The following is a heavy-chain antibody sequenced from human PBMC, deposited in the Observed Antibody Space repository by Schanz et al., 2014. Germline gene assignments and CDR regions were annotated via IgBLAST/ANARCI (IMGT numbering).Heavy chain of an antibody. Sequence: VQLVESGGGLVQPGGSLRLSCAASGFTFSAYGMHWVRQAPGKGLEWVAVIWYDGNNKYYADSVKGRFTISRDNSKNTLYLKRNSLRAEDTDVYSCAKCIGWYGRCAFDIWGQGTMVTVSS. CDR2: IWYDGNNK. CDR1: GFTFSAYG. J-gene: IGHJ3*02. D-gene: IGHD6-19*01. V-gene: IGHV3-33*06. CDR3: AKCIGWYGRCAFDI.